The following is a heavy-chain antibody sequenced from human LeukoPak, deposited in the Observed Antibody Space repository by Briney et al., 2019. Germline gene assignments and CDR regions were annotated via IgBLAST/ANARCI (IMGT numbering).Heavy chain of an antibody. CDR3: ARQQGLQNLNFDY. CDR1: GGTFSSYA. D-gene: IGHD4-11*01. CDR2: INPNSGGT. V-gene: IGHV1-8*02. Sequence: ASVKVSCKASGGTFSSYAISWVRQAPGQGLEWMGWINPNSGGTNYAQKFQGRVTMTRDTSTSTVYMELSSLRSEDTAVYYCARQQGLQNLNFDYWGQGTLVTVSS. J-gene: IGHJ4*02.